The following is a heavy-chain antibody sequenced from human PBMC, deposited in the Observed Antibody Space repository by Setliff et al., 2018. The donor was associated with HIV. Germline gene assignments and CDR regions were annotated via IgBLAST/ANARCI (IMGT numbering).Heavy chain of an antibody. Sequence: GGSLRLSCAASGYTFSSYWMAWVRQCPGKGLEWVANIQQHGSEIHYVASVEGRFTIPRDNAKNSLYLQMNSLRAEDTAVYYCANMQWASNAWYSFDYWGQGALVTVSS. CDR2: IQQHGSEI. CDR1: GYTFSSYW. J-gene: IGHJ4*02. V-gene: IGHV3-7*05. D-gene: IGHD6-19*01. CDR3: ANMQWASNAWYSFDY.